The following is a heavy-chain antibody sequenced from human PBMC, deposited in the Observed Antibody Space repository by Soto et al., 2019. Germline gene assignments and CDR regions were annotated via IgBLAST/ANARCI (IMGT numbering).Heavy chain of an antibody. J-gene: IGHJ4*02. V-gene: IGHV3-15*07. CDR1: GFSCTNAW. D-gene: IGHD5-12*01. CDR2: IKSKRHGGTA. Sequence: EVQLVESGGTLIEPGGSLRLSCAASGFSCTNAWMHWVRQAPVKGLEWVGRIKSKRHGGTAEYAAPVKGRFTISRVDSENRLYLQMNSLRIEDTALSYCGWPSGWSSASGYSYEGIWGQGSLVTVSS. CDR3: GWPSGWSSASGYSYEGI.